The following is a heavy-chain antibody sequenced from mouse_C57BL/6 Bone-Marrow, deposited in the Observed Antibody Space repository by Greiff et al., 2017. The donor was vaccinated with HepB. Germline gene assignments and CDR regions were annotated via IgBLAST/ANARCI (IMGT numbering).Heavy chain of an antibody. V-gene: IGHV1-69*01. J-gene: IGHJ2*01. D-gene: IGHD1-1*01. CDR2: IDPSDSYT. CDR1: GYTFTSYW. Sequence: QVQLQQPGAELVMPGASVKLSCKASGYTFTSYWMHWVKQRPGQGLEWIGEIDPSDSYTNYNQKFKGKSTLTVDKSSSTAYMQLGSLTSEDSAVYYCAFITTDFFDYWGQGTTLTVSS. CDR3: AFITTDFFDY.